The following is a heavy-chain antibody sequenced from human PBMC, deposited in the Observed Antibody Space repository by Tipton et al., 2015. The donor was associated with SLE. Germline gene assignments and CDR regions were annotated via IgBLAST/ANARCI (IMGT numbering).Heavy chain of an antibody. CDR2: INHSGST. CDR1: GGSFSGYY. V-gene: IGHV4-34*01. CDR3: ARGSGSYGWFDP. J-gene: IGHJ5*02. D-gene: IGHD1-26*01. Sequence: GLVKPSEILSLTCAVYGGSFSGYYWSWIRQPPGKGLEWIGEINHSGSTNYNPSLKSRVTISVDTSKNHFSLRLRSVTAADTAVYYCARGSGSYGWFDPWGQGTLVTVSS.